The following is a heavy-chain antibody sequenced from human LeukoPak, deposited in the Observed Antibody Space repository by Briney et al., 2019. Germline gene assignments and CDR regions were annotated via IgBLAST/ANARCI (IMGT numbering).Heavy chain of an antibody. CDR1: GFTFTKYW. Sequence: GGSLRLSCAASGFTFTKYWMTWVRQAPGKGLEWVGNIKQDGSDKNYMDSVKGRFTISRDDSKSTLFLQMNSLRGDDTAFYFCARDYCSTTSCLDYWGQGTLVTVSS. D-gene: IGHD2-2*01. CDR3: ARDYCSTTSCLDY. CDR2: IKQDGSDK. J-gene: IGHJ4*02. V-gene: IGHV3-7*01.